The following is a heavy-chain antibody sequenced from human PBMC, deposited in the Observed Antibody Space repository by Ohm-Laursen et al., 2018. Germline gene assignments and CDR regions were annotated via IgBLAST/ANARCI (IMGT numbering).Heavy chain of an antibody. D-gene: IGHD3-16*01. Sequence: SLRLSCAASGFTFSSYGMHWVRQAPGKGLEWVAVISYDGSNKYYADSVKGRFTISRDNSKNTLYLQMNSLRAEDTAVYYCAKPGRLRLGEFIDYWGQGTLVTVSS. CDR3: AKPGRLRLGEFIDY. V-gene: IGHV3-30*18. J-gene: IGHJ4*02. CDR2: ISYDGSNK. CDR1: GFTFSSYG.